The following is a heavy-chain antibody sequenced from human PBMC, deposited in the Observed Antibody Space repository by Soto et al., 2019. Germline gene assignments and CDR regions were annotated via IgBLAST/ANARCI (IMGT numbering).Heavy chain of an antibody. J-gene: IGHJ6*03. CDR3: AKDLGDYSNLMDV. Sequence: GGSLRLSCAASGFTFDDYAMHWVRQAPGKGLEWVSGISWNSGSIGYANSVKGRFTISRDNAKNSLYLQMNSLRAEDTALYYCAKDLGDYSNLMDVWGKGTTVTVSS. V-gene: IGHV3-9*01. CDR1: GFTFDDYA. D-gene: IGHD4-4*01. CDR2: ISWNSGSI.